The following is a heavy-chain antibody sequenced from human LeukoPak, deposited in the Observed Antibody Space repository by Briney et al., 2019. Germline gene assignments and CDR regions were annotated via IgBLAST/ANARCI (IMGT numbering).Heavy chain of an antibody. V-gene: IGHV3-7*01. D-gene: IGHD2-15*01. CDR2: IKEDGSET. J-gene: IGHJ3*02. CDR1: GFALSGYW. CDR3: SRDWVAGFPFVAFDI. Sequence: PGGSLRLSCAASGFALSGYWMSWVRQAPGKGLEWVANIKEDGSETYYVDSVKGRFTISRDNAKNSLYLHMNSLTAEDTAMYYCSRDWVAGFPFVAFDIWGQGTMVSVSS.